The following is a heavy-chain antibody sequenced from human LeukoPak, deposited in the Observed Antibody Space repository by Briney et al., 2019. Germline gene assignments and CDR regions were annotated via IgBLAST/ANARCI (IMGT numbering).Heavy chain of an antibody. CDR1: GGTFSSYA. D-gene: IGHD2-2*01. V-gene: IGHV1-69*01. CDR2: IIPIFGTA. CDR3: ARKGSIVVVPAATEDNWFDP. Sequence: SVKVSCKASGGTFSSYAISWVREAPGQGLEWMGGIIPIFGTANYAQKFQGRVTITADESTSTAYMELSSLRSEDTAVYYCARKGSIVVVPAATEDNWFDPWGQGTLVTVSS. J-gene: IGHJ5*02.